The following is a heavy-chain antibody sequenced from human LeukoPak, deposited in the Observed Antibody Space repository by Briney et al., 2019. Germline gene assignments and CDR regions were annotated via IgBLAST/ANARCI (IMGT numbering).Heavy chain of an antibody. V-gene: IGHV3-7*01. Sequence: GGSLRLSCTVSGFTVSSNSMSWVRQAPGKGLEWVANIKQDGSEKYYVDSVKGRFTISRDNDKSSLFLQMNSLRDEDTAVYYCARAGGVGAVDYWGQGTLVTVSS. D-gene: IGHD1-26*01. J-gene: IGHJ4*02. CDR3: ARAGGVGAVDY. CDR1: GFTVSSNS. CDR2: IKQDGSEK.